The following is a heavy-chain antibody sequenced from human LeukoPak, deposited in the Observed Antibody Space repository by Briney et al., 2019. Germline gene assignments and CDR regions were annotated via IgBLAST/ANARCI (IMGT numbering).Heavy chain of an antibody. Sequence: SETLSLTCAVSGYSISSGYYWSWIRQPAGKGLEWIGRIYTSGSTNYNPSLKSRVTISVDTSKNQFSLKLSSVTAADTAVYYCARDRGYCSSTSCSDAFDIWGQGTMVTVSS. CDR2: IYTSGST. CDR1: GYSISSGYY. V-gene: IGHV4-61*02. CDR3: ARDRGYCSSTSCSDAFDI. D-gene: IGHD2-2*01. J-gene: IGHJ3*02.